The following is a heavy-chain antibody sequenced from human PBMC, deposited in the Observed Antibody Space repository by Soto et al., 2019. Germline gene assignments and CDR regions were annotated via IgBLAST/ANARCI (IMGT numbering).Heavy chain of an antibody. CDR1: GFTFSSYG. Sequence: GGSLRLSCAASGFTFSSYGMHWVRQAPGKGLEWVAVIWYDGSNKYYADSVKGRFTISRDNSKNTLYLQMNSLSAEDTAVYYCARDCPYRTCGGWYPFDYWGQGTLVTVSS. D-gene: IGHD6-19*01. CDR2: IWYDGSNK. J-gene: IGHJ4*02. V-gene: IGHV3-33*01. CDR3: ARDCPYRTCGGWYPFDY.